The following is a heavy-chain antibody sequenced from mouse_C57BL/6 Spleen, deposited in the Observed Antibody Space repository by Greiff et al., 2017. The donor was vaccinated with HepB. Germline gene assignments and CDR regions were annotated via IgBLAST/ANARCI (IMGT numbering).Heavy chain of an antibody. CDR3: TTRRMSTDY. Sequence: VQLQQSGAELVRPGASVKLSCTASGFNIKDYYMHWVKQRPDQGLEWIGRIDPEDGDTEYAPKFQGKATMTADKSYNTAYLQLSSLTSEDTAVYYCTTRRMSTDYWGQGTTLTVSS. CDR2: IDPEDGDT. V-gene: IGHV14-1*01. J-gene: IGHJ2*01. CDR1: GFNIKDYY. D-gene: IGHD5-1*01.